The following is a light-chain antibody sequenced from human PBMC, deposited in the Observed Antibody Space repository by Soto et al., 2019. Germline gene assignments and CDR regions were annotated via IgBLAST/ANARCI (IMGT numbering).Light chain of an antibody. V-gene: IGKV3-20*01. J-gene: IGKJ1*01. CDR2: CAS. CDR3: QQCGSSHPT. Sequence: EIVLTQSPVTLSLSPGERATLSCRASQSVSTNYLAWYQRKPAQAPRRLIYCASIRGTGNPDRFSGSGSGTQLTLTLTTVEPEAFAVYYCQQCGSSHPTFGQGTKVEIK. CDR1: QSVSTNY.